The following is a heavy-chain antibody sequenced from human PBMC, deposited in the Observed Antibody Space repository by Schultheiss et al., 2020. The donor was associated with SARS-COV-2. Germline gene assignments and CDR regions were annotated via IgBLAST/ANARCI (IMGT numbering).Heavy chain of an antibody. Sequence: GESLKISCAASGFTFSSYSMNWVRQAPGKGLEWVGRIKSKTDGGTTDYAAPVKGRFTISRDDSKNTLYLQMNSLKTEDTAVYYCTTDWYDYVWGSYRYDYWGQGTLVTVSS. D-gene: IGHD3-16*02. V-gene: IGHV3-15*01. CDR1: GFTFSSYS. CDR3: TTDWYDYVWGSYRYDY. J-gene: IGHJ4*02. CDR2: IKSKTDGGTT.